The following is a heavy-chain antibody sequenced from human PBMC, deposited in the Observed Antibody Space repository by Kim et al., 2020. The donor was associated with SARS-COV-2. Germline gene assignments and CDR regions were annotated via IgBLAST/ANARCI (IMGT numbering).Heavy chain of an antibody. Sequence: ASVKVSCKASGYSFTGYFMHWVRQAPGQGLEWMAWINPNSGDTNYAQKFQGRVTMTRDTSISTAYMELSSLRFDDTAVYYCARGRNELRWFFDYWGQGALVTVSS. CDR1: GYSFTGYF. CDR3: ARGRNELRWFFDY. D-gene: IGHD4-17*01. J-gene: IGHJ4*02. V-gene: IGHV1-2*02. CDR2: INPNSGDT.